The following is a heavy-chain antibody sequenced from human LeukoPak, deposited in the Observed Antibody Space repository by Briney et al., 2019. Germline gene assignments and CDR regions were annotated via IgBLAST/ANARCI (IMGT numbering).Heavy chain of an antibody. D-gene: IGHD6-13*01. J-gene: IGHJ5*02. CDR3: AKYGSGWYWFDP. V-gene: IGHV3-23*01. CDR2: ISGSGGFT. CDR1: GFTFSSYV. Sequence: AGGPLRLSCAASGFTFSSYVMSWVRQAPGKGLEWVSGISGSGGFTHYADSVSGRFTISRDNSKSTLYLQMSSLRTEDTAAYYCAKYGSGWYWFDPWGQGTLVTVSS.